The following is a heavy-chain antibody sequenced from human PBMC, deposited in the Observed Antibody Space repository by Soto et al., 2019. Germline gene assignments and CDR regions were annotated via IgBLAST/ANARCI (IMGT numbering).Heavy chain of an antibody. CDR1: GGTFSSSG. V-gene: IGHV1-69*11. Sequence: QVHLVQSGTEVKKPGSSVKVSCKASGGTFSSSGCSWVRQAPGQGLEWMGMIVPSLDTTNYAQKFQARVTITADEVTSTAYMELRSLRSEDTAVYYCARWPQPRYTADPYAVDVWGQGTRVIVSS. J-gene: IGHJ6*02. CDR2: IVPSLDTT. CDR3: ARWPQPRYTADPYAVDV. D-gene: IGHD3-16*02.